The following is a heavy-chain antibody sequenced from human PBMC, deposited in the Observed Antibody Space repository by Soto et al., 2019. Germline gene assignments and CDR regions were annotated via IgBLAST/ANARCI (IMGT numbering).Heavy chain of an antibody. CDR1: GFTVSTNY. CDR2: IYSGGTT. CDR3: AREMTY. Sequence: EVQLVESGGGLVQPGGSLRLSCAASGFTVSTNYMSWVRQAPGMGLEWVSIIYSGGTTDYADSVRGRFTISRDNSKNTLYLQMISLRVEDTAVYYCAREMTYWGQGTLVTVSS. J-gene: IGHJ4*02. V-gene: IGHV3-66*01.